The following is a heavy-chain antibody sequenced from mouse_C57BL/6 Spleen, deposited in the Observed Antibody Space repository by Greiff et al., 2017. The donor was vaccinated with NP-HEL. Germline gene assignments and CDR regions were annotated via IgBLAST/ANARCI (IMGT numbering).Heavy chain of an antibody. CDR3: TGLDYGSFDV. V-gene: IGHV6-3*01. Sequence: EVKLVESGGGLVQPGGSMKLSCVASGFTFSNYWMNWVRQSPEKGLEWVAQIRLKSDNYATHYAESVKGRFTISRDDSKSSVYLQMNNLRAEDTGIYYCTGLDYGSFDVWGTGTTVTVSS. J-gene: IGHJ1*03. D-gene: IGHD1-1*01. CDR2: IRLKSDNYAT. CDR1: GFTFSNYW.